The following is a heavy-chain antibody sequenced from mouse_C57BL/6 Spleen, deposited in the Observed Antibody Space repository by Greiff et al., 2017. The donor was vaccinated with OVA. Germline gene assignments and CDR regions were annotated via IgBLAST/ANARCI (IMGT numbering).Heavy chain of an antibody. CDR1: GFTFSDYG. V-gene: IGHV5-17*01. D-gene: IGHD2-2*01. Sequence: EVHLVESGGGLVKPGGSLKLSCAASGFTFSDYGMHWVRQAPEKGLEWVAYISSGSSTIYYADTVKGRFTISRDNAKNTLFLQMTSLRSEDTAMYYCARSGYAWFAYWGQGTLVTVSA. CDR2: ISSGSSTI. CDR3: ARSGYAWFAY. J-gene: IGHJ3*01.